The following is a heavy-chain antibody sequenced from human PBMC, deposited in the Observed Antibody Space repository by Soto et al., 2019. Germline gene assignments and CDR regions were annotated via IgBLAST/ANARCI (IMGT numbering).Heavy chain of an antibody. CDR1: GFTFSSYA. D-gene: IGHD2-15*01. CDR3: ATLGGVVVAATHFSFLDY. J-gene: IGHJ4*02. Sequence: GGSLRLSCAASGFTFSSYAMSWVRQAPGKGLEWVSAISGSGGRTYYADSVKGRFTKSTNNSKNTLYLEMNSLRAQDTAVYYCATLGGVVVAATHFSFLDYWGQGTLVTVSS. V-gene: IGHV3-23*01. CDR2: ISGSGGRT.